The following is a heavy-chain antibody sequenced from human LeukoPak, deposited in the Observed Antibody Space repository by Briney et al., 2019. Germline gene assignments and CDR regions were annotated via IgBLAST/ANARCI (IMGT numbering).Heavy chain of an antibody. CDR2: IYPGDSDT. J-gene: IGHJ4*02. CDR1: GYSFTSYW. D-gene: IGHD5-12*01. CDR3: ARHPANFYSGYDHPTPDY. V-gene: IGHV5-51*01. Sequence: GESLKISCKGSGYSFTSYWIGWVRQMPGKGLEWMGIIYPGDSDTRYSPSFQGQVTISADKSISTAYLQWSSLKASDTAMYYCARHPANFYSGYDHPTPDYWGQGTLVTVSS.